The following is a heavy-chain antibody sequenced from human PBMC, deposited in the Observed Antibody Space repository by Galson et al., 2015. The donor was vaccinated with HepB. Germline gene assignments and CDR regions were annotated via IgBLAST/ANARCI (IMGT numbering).Heavy chain of an antibody. J-gene: IGHJ4*02. CDR1: GFTFSDYY. D-gene: IGHD5-12*01. Sequence: SLRLSCAASGFTFSDYYMSWIRQAPGKGLEWVSYISSSGSTIYYADSVKGRFTISRDNAKNSLYLQMNSLRAEDTAVYHCAREVRVATILTYFDYWGQGTLVTVSS. CDR2: ISSSGSTI. CDR3: AREVRVATILTYFDY. V-gene: IGHV3-11*01.